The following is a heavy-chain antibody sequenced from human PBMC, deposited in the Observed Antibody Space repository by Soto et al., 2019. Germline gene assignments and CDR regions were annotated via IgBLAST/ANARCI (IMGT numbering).Heavy chain of an antibody. CDR3: AKDILSSTIFGVVIMPYDY. J-gene: IGHJ4*02. CDR2: ISGSGGST. D-gene: IGHD3-3*01. V-gene: IGHV3-23*01. Sequence: EVQLLESGGGLVQPGGSLRLSCAASGYTFSSYAMSWVRQAPGKGLEWVSAISGSGGSTYYADSVKGRFTISRDNSKNTLYLQMNSLRAEDTAVYYCAKDILSSTIFGVVIMPYDYWGQGTLVTVSS. CDR1: GYTFSSYA.